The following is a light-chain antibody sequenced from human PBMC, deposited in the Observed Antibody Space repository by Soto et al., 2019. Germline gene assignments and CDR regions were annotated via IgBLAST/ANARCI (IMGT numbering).Light chain of an antibody. CDR1: SSDVGSYNL. Sequence: QSALTQPASVSGSPGQSITISCTGTSSDVGSYNLVSWYLQHPGNAAKLMIYEGSKRPSGVSNRFSGSKSGNTASLTISGLQAEDEADYYCCSYAGSVVFGGGTQLTVL. J-gene: IGLJ2*01. V-gene: IGLV2-23*01. CDR3: CSYAGSVV. CDR2: EGS.